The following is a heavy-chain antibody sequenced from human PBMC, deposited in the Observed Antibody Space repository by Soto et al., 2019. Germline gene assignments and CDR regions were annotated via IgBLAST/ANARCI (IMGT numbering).Heavy chain of an antibody. J-gene: IGHJ6*03. CDR1: GGSISSSSFY. CDR3: VSPYNFYFMDV. V-gene: IGHV4-39*02. CDR2: VSHRGST. D-gene: IGHD3-16*01. Sequence: SETLSLTYTVSGGSISSSSFYWGWVRQPPGKGLEWIGSVSHRGSTYYNPSLTSRVTISVDTSKNHFSLKLNSVTAADTAVYYCVSPYNFYFMDVWGKGTPVTVS.